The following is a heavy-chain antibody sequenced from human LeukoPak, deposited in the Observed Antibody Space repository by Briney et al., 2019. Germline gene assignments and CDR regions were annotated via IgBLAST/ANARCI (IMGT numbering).Heavy chain of an antibody. Sequence: GGSLRLSCAASGFTFSSYAMHWVRQAPGKELEWVAVISYDGSNKYYADSVKGRFTISRDNSKNTLYLQMNSLRAEDTAVYYCARARALINAFDYWGQGTLVTVSS. V-gene: IGHV3-30-3*01. J-gene: IGHJ4*02. CDR3: ARARALINAFDY. CDR2: ISYDGSNK. CDR1: GFTFSSYA. D-gene: IGHD3-22*01.